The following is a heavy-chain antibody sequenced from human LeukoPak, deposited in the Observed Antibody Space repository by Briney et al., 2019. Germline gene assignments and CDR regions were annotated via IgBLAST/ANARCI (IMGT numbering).Heavy chain of an antibody. D-gene: IGHD3-10*01. CDR1: GFAFSSYA. V-gene: IGHV3-30*04. CDR3: ARAMVRGVMYGGFDY. CDR2: ISYDGSNK. Sequence: GGSLRLSCAASGFAFSSYAMHWVRQAPGKGLEWVAVISYDGSNKYYADSVKGRFTISRDNSKNTLYLQMNSLRAEDTAVYYCARAMVRGVMYGGFDYWGQGTLVTVPS. J-gene: IGHJ4*02.